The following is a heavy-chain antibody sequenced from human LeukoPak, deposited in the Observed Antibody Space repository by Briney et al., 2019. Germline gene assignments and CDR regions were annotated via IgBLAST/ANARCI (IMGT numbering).Heavy chain of an antibody. D-gene: IGHD2-2*02. Sequence: TSETLSLTCTVSGGSISSGGYYWSWIRQHPGKGLEWIGYIYYSGSTYYNPSLKSRVTISVDTSKNQFSLKLSSVTAADTAVYYCARYYCSSTSCYKYYFDYWGQGTLVTVSS. V-gene: IGHV4-31*03. CDR3: ARYYCSSTSCYKYYFDY. CDR2: IYYSGST. CDR1: GGSISSGGYY. J-gene: IGHJ4*02.